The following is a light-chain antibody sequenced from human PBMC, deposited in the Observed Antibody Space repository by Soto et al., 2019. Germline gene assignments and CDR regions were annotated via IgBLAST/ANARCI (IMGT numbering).Light chain of an antibody. V-gene: IGKV2-28*01. J-gene: IGKJ3*01. CDR2: WGS. CDR3: MQVLQTPLT. CDR1: QSLLHSNGYTY. Sequence: DIVMTQSPLSLPVTPGEPASISCRSSQSLLHSNGYTYLDWYLQKPGQSPQLLIYWGSKRASGVPDRCSGSGSGTDFTLKISRVEAEDVGVYYCMQVLQTPLTFGPGTKVDIK.